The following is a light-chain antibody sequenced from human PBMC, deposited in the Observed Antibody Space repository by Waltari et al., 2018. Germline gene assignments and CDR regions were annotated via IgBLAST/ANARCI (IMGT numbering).Light chain of an antibody. CDR3: AAWDDSLDAYV. J-gene: IGLJ1*01. V-gene: IGLV1-44*01. CDR2: GTN. Sequence: QSALTQSPSASGAPGQKVSISCSGTSSNLGRNPVDWYHQPPGTAPKLLLFGTNQRPSGVPDRFSVSKSGSSASLAISGLQSEDEADYYCAAWDDSLDAYVFGTGTKVSVL. CDR1: SSNLGRNP.